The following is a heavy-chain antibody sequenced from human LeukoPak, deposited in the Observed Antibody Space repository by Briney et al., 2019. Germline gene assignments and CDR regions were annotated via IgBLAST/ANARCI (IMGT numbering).Heavy chain of an antibody. Sequence: PSETLSLTCTVSGGSISSSSYYWGWIRQPPGKGLEWIGSIYYSGSTYYNPSLKSRVTISVDTSKNQFSLKLSSVTAADTAVYYCARGLRSYDFWSGYLNWFDPWGQGTPVTVSS. V-gene: IGHV4-39*01. D-gene: IGHD3-3*01. CDR3: ARGLRSYDFWSGYLNWFDP. CDR2: IYYSGST. J-gene: IGHJ5*02. CDR1: GGSISSSSYY.